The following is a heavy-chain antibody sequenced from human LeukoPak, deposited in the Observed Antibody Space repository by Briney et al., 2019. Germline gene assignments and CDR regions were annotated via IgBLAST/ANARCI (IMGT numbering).Heavy chain of an antibody. D-gene: IGHD2-2*01. V-gene: IGHV4-59*01. CDR1: GDSISSYY. Sequence: SETLSLTCTVSGDSISSYYWSWIRQPPGKGLEWIGYIYYSGSTNYNPSLKSRVTIPVDTSKNQFSLKVNSVTAADTAVYYCARITILNLSWFDPWGQGTLVTVSS. J-gene: IGHJ5*02. CDR2: IYYSGST. CDR3: ARITILNLSWFDP.